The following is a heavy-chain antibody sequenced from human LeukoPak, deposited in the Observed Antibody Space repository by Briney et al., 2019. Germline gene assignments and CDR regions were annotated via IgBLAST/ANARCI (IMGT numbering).Heavy chain of an antibody. Sequence: PSETLSLTCTVSGGSISSGGYYWSWIRQHPGKGLEWIGYIYYSGSTFYNPSLKSRVTISVDTSKNQFSLKLSSVTAADTVVYYCARENRNLLDVYDILTGSAYGMDVWGQGTTVTVSS. CDR2: IYYSGST. CDR3: ARENRNLLDVYDILTGSAYGMDV. D-gene: IGHD3-9*01. CDR1: GGSISSGGYY. V-gene: IGHV4-31*03. J-gene: IGHJ6*02.